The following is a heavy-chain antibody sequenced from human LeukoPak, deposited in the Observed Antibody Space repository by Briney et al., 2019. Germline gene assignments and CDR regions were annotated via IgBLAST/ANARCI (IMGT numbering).Heavy chain of an antibody. CDR2: INPIGGGT. D-gene: IGHD1-1*01. V-gene: IGHV1-2*06. Sequence: ASVKVSCKASGYIFTESYIQWVRQAPGRGLEWVGRINPIGGGTNYAQSFEGRVTMTRDTSTSTAYMELSRLTSDDTAIYYCARGTTEGDYWGQGTLVTVSS. CDR3: ARGTTEGDY. J-gene: IGHJ4*02. CDR1: GYIFTESY.